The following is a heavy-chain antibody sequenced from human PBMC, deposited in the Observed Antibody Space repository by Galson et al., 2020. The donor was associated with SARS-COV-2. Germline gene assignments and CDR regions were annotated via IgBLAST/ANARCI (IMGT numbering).Heavy chain of an antibody. D-gene: IGHD4-17*01. CDR3: ARDLHTVTPRDV. CDR2: IYHSGST. CDR1: GGSIISDNW. Sequence: ASETLSLTCAVSGGSIISDNWWSWVRQPPGKGLEWIGEIYHSGSTNYNPSLKSRVTISVDKSKNQFSLKLTSVTAADTAVYYCARDLHTVTPRDVWGRGTLVTVSS. V-gene: IGHV4-4*02. J-gene: IGHJ2*01.